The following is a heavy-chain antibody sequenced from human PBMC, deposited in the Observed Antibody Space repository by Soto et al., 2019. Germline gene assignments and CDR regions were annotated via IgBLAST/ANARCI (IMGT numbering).Heavy chain of an antibody. V-gene: IGHV3-33*01. Sequence: QVQLVESGGGVVQPGRSLRLSCAASGFTFSSYGMHWVRQAPGKGLEWVAVIWYDGSNKYYADSVKGRFTISRDNSKNTLYLPMNSLRAEDTAVYYCASSGANYFDYWGQGTLVTVSS. CDR2: IWYDGSNK. D-gene: IGHD6-19*01. J-gene: IGHJ4*02. CDR1: GFTFSSYG. CDR3: ASSGANYFDY.